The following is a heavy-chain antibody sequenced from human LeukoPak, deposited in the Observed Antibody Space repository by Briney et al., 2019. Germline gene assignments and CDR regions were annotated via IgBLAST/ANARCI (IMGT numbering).Heavy chain of an antibody. CDR2: IYYSGST. CDR3: ARRGVGASFDY. Sequence: SETLSLTCTASGGSISSYYWSWIRQPPGKGLEWIGYIYYSGSTNYNPSLKSRVTISVDTSKNQFSLKLSSVTAADTAVYYCARRGVGASFDYWGQGTLVTVSS. CDR1: GGSISSYY. D-gene: IGHD1-26*01. J-gene: IGHJ4*02. V-gene: IGHV4-59*08.